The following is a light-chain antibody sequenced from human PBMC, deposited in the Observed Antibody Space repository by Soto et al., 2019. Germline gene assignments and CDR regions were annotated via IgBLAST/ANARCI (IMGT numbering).Light chain of an antibody. CDR2: EVT. J-gene: IGLJ1*01. Sequence: LTQPPSASGFPGQSVTISCTGTSSDVGYYDYVSWYQQHPGKAPKLVIYEVTKRPSGVPDRVSSSKSGNTASLTVSGLRAEDEADYYCSSYAGSNNFVFGSGTKVTVL. CDR1: SSDVGYYDY. V-gene: IGLV2-8*01. CDR3: SSYAGSNNFV.